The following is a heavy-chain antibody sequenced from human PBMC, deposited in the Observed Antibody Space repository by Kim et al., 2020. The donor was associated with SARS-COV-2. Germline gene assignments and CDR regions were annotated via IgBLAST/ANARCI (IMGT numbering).Heavy chain of an antibody. D-gene: IGHD3-3*01. Sequence: SETLSLTCTVSGGSISSSSYYWGWIRQPPGKGLEWIGSIYYSGSTYYNPSLKSRVTISVDTSKNQFSLKLSSVTAADTTVYYCARHPLGTYDFWSGYYEPHLNWFDPWGQGTLVTVSS. V-gene: IGHV4-39*01. CDR1: GGSISSSSYY. J-gene: IGHJ5*02. CDR3: ARHPLGTYDFWSGYYEPHLNWFDP. CDR2: IYYSGST.